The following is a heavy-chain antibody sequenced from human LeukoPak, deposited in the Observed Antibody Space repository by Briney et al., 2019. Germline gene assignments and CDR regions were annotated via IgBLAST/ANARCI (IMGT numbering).Heavy chain of an antibody. V-gene: IGHV4-59*12. D-gene: IGHD3-22*01. Sequence: SETLSLTCTVSGGSISSYYWSWIRQPPGKGLEWIGYIHYIGSTNYNPSLKSRVTMSLDTSKNQVSLKLNSVTAADTAVYYCARDRSVVVITKGSFDYWGQGTLVTVSS. J-gene: IGHJ4*02. CDR2: IHYIGST. CDR3: ARDRSVVVITKGSFDY. CDR1: GGSISSYY.